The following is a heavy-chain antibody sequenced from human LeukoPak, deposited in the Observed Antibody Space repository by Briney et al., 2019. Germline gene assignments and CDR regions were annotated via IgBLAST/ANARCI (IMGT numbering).Heavy chain of an antibody. D-gene: IGHD6-19*01. V-gene: IGHV4-34*01. CDR2: ISHSGRT. CDR1: GGSISSYY. J-gene: IGHJ5*02. CDR3: ARGPHDYSSGWYT. Sequence: SETLSLTCTVPGGSISSYYWSWIRQPPGKGLEWIGEISHSGRTTYNPSLKSRVSISVDTSKNQFSLKVRSVTAADTAVYWCARGPHDYSSGWYTWGQGTLVTVSS.